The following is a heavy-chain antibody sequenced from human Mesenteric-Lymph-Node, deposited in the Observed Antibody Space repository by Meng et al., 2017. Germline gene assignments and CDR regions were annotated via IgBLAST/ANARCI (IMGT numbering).Heavy chain of an antibody. D-gene: IGHD3-10*01. V-gene: IGHV3-23*01. CDR2: ISGSGGST. CDR3: AKDVLPGGVRGVILYYFDY. CDR1: GFTFSSYA. Sequence: GESLKISCAASGFTFSSYAMSWVRQAPGKGLEWVSAISGSGGSTYYADSVKGRFTISRDNSKNTLYLQMNSLRAEDTAVYYCAKDVLPGGVRGVILYYFDYWGQGTLVTVSS. J-gene: IGHJ4*02.